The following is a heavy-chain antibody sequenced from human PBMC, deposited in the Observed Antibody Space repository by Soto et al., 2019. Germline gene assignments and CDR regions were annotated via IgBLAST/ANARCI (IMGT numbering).Heavy chain of an antibody. CDR3: ARVALIVVVPAATEDV. D-gene: IGHD2-2*01. V-gene: IGHV4-30-4*01. J-gene: IGHJ6*02. CDR1: GGSISSGDYY. Sequence: SETLSLTCTVSGGSISSGDYYWSWIRHPPGKGLEWIGYIYYSGSTYYNPSLKSRVTISVDTSKNQFSLKLSSVTAADTAVYYCARVALIVVVPAATEDVWGQGTTVTVSS. CDR2: IYYSGST.